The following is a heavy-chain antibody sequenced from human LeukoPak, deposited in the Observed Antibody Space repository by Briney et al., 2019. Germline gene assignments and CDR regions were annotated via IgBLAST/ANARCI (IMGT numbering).Heavy chain of an antibody. V-gene: IGHV3-23*01. Sequence: GGSLRLSCAASGFTFSSYSMNWVRQAPGKGLEWVSAITDSGGTTLYADSVQGRFTISRDNSKDTLSLQMNSLGAEDTAVYYCAKASSSWYFSWGQGTLVTVSS. CDR3: AKASSSWYFS. J-gene: IGHJ5*02. CDR2: ITDSGGTT. CDR1: GFTFSSYS. D-gene: IGHD6-13*01.